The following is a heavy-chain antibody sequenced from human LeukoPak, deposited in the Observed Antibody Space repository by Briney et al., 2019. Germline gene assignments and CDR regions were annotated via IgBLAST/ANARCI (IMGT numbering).Heavy chain of an antibody. CDR1: GFTFSSYG. J-gene: IGHJ4*02. Sequence: GRSLRLSCEASGFTFSSYGMHWVRQAPGKGLEWVTVISYDGSNKYYADSVKGRFTISRDNSKNTLYLQMNSLRPEDTAVYSCARAMYSGTWYPFDYWGQGTLVPVSS. CDR2: ISYDGSNK. D-gene: IGHD6-13*01. V-gene: IGHV3-30*03. CDR3: ARAMYSGTWYPFDY.